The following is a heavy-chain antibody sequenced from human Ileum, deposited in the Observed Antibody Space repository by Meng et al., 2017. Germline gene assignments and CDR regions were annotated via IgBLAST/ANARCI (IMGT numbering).Heavy chain of an antibody. CDR2: IYWDDDK. J-gene: IGHJ4*02. CDR3: AHRGEQHDY. D-gene: IGHD6-13*01. V-gene: IGHV2-5*02. Sequence: QITLKESGPTPGKPRQTLTLTCTFSGFPLSTIGVRVGWIRQPPGKALEWLALIYWDDDKRYSPSLKSRLTITKDTSKNQVVLTMTNMDPVDTATYYCAHRGEQHDYWGQGTLVTVSS. CDR1: GFPLSTIGVR.